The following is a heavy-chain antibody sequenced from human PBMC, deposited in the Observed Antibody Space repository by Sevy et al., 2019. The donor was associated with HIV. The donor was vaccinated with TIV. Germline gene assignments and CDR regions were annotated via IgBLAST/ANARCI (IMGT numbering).Heavy chain of an antibody. V-gene: IGHV3-23*01. CDR3: GATVTLYYYYGMDV. D-gene: IGHD4-17*01. J-gene: IGHJ6*02. CDR2: ISGSGGST. Sequence: GGSLRLSCAASGFTFSSYAMSWVRQAPGKGLEWVSAISGSGGSTYYADSVKGRFTISRDNSKNTLYLQMNSLRAEDTAVYYCGATVTLYYYYGMDVWGQGTTVTVSS. CDR1: GFTFSSYA.